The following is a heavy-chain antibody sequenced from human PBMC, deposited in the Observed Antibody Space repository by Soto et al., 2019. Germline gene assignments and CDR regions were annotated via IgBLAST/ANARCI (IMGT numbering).Heavy chain of an antibody. CDR2: IKQDGSEK. V-gene: IGHV3-7*01. D-gene: IGHD1-26*01. J-gene: IGHJ4*02. CDR3: ARDPFCGAIDY. CDR1: GFNFGASW. Sequence: EVQLMESGGGLVQPGGSLRLSCAASGFNFGASWMAWVRQAPGKGLEWVADIKQDGSEKNYVDSGKGRVTISRDDAKNSLYLQMNSLRAEDTAVYYCARDPFCGAIDYWGLGTLVTVSS.